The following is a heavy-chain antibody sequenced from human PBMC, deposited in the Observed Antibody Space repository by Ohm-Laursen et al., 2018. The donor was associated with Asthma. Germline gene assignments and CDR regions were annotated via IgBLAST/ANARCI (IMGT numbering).Heavy chain of an antibody. CDR2: MNPNSGNT. J-gene: IGHJ4*02. Sequence: GSSVKVSCKASGYTFTSYDINWVRQATGQGLEWMGWMNPNSGNTGYAQKFQGRVTMTSDTSTSTVYMELSSLRSEDTAVYYCARATFSTYCGGDCYYFDYWGQGTLVTVSS. CDR1: GYTFTSYD. D-gene: IGHD2-21*02. CDR3: ARATFSTYCGGDCYYFDY. V-gene: IGHV1-8*01.